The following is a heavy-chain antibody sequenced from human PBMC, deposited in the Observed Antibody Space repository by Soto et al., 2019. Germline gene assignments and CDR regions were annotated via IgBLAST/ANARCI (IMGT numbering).Heavy chain of an antibody. CDR2: IIPIFGTA. D-gene: IGHD3-10*01. Sequence: QVQLVQSGAEVQKPGSSVKVSCKASGGTFSSYAISWVRQAPGQGLEWMGGIIPIFGTANYAQKFQGRVTITADKSTSTAYMELSSLRSEDTAVYYCASTPRITMVRGVITLFDYWGQGTLVTVSS. V-gene: IGHV1-69*06. CDR3: ASTPRITMVRGVITLFDY. CDR1: GGTFSSYA. J-gene: IGHJ4*02.